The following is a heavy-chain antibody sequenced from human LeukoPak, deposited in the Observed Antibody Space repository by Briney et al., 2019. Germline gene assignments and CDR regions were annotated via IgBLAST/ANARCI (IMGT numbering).Heavy chain of an antibody. V-gene: IGHV4-59*01. CDR3: ARGEDLPGDSFGFDY. CDR2: IYYSGST. CDR1: GGSISSYY. J-gene: IGHJ4*02. D-gene: IGHD5-18*01. Sequence: PSETLSLTCTVSGGSISSYYWSWIRQPPGKGLEWIGYIYYSGSTNYNPSLKSRVTISVDTSKNQFSLKLSSVTAADTAVYYCARGEDLPGDSFGFDYWGQGTLVTVSS.